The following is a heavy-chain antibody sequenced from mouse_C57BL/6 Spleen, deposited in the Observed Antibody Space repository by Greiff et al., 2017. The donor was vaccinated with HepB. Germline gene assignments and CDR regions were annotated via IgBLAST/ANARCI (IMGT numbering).Heavy chain of an antibody. CDR2: ISSGGSYT. Sequence: EVQVVESGGDLVKPGGSLKLSCAASGFTFSSYGMSWVRQTPDKRLEWVATISSGGSYTYYPDSVKGRFTISRDNAKNTLYLQMSSLKSEDTAMYYCARQASRAWFAYWGQGTLVTVSA. D-gene: IGHD1-1*01. CDR1: GFTFSSYG. V-gene: IGHV5-6*01. CDR3: ARQASRAWFAY. J-gene: IGHJ3*01.